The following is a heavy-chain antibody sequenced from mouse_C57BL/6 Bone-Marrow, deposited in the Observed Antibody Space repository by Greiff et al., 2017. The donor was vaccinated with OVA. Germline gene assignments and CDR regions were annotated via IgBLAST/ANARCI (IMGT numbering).Heavy chain of an antibody. CDR3: ARRWLLRAMDY. CDR1: GFTFSDYG. J-gene: IGHJ4*01. V-gene: IGHV5-17*01. CDR2: ISSGSSTI. Sequence: EVKVVESGGGLVKPGGSLKLSCAASGFTFSDYGMHWVRQAPEKGLEWVAYISSGSSTIYYADTVKGRFTISSDNAKNTLFLQMTSLRSEDTAMYYCARRWLLRAMDYWGQGTSVTVSS. D-gene: IGHD2-3*01.